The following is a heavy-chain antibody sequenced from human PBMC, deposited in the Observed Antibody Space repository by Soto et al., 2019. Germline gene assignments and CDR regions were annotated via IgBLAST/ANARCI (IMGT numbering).Heavy chain of an antibody. V-gene: IGHV3-74*01. D-gene: IGHD3-16*02. CDR1: EFTFNNYW. Sequence: EVQLVESGGGLVQPGGSLRLSCAASEFTFNNYWMHWVRQVPGKGLEWVSRINTDGSTTNYADSLMGRFTISRDNDDNTVYLQMNSLRAEDTAVYYCARGIYLKYGLDVWGQGATVTVSS. CDR2: INTDGSTT. J-gene: IGHJ6*02. CDR3: ARGIYLKYGLDV.